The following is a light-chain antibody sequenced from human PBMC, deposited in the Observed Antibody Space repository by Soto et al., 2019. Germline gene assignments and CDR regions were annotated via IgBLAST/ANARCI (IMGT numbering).Light chain of an antibody. CDR1: QSVNTF. CDR3: QQRRNWPLT. CDR2: DAS. Sequence: EIVLTQSPGTLSLSTGESATLSCRASQSVNTFLAWYQQKRGQAPRLLIYDASKRATGIPARFNGGGSGTDFTLTISSLEPEDFAVYYCQQRRNWPLTFGGGTTVEIK. J-gene: IGKJ4*01. V-gene: IGKV3-11*01.